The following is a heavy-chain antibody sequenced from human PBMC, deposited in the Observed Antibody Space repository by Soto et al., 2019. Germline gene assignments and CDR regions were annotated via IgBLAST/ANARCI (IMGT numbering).Heavy chain of an antibody. CDR3: AQGTYRSFDY. V-gene: IGHV2-5*02. D-gene: IGHD1-1*01. J-gene: IGHJ4*02. CDR2: IYWDDDK. CDR1: GFSISTGGVG. Sequence: QITLKESGPTLVKPTQNVTLTCSFSGFSISTGGVGVGWIRQPPGKALEWLALIYWDDDKRYSPSLKSRLSITKDSSKNQVVLTMTNMDPMDTATYYCAQGTYRSFDYWGQGTLVTVSS.